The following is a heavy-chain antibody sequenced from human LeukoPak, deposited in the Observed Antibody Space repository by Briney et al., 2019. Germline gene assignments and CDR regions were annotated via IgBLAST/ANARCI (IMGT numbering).Heavy chain of an antibody. V-gene: IGHV3-30*03. J-gene: IGHJ4*02. CDR3: ARDIKWGQNFDY. CDR2: ISYDGSNK. CDR1: GFTFSSYD. Sequence: GGSLRLSCAASGFTFSSYDMHWVRQAPGKGLEWVAVISYDGSNKYYADSVKGRFTIFRDNSKNTLYLQMNSLRTEDTAVYYCARDIKWGQNFDYWGQGTLVTVSS. D-gene: IGHD7-27*01.